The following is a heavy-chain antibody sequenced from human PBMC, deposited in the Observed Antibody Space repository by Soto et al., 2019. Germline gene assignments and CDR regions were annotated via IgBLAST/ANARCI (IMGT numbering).Heavy chain of an antibody. CDR1: GFIASSNH. CDR2: IYSGDSGGST. V-gene: IGHV3-53*01. D-gene: IGHD6-25*01. J-gene: IGHJ6*02. Sequence: VGSLRLSCAASGFIASSNHISWVRQAPRKGPEWVSIIYSGDSGGSTYYADSVKGRFTISRDNSKNTLYLQMNSLRAEDTAVYYCARGPYNSGWYGMDVWGQGATVTVSS. CDR3: ARGPYNSGWYGMDV.